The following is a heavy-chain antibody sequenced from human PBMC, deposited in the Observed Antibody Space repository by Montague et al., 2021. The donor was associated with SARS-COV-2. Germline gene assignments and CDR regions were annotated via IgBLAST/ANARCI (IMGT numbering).Heavy chain of an antibody. CDR2: IYYSGST. CDR1: GGSFSSSSYY. D-gene: IGHD6-19*01. CDR3: ARQENSSGWFKPDAFDI. J-gene: IGHJ3*02. Sequence: SETLSLTCTVSGGSFSSSSYYWGWIRQPPGKGLEWIGSIYYSGSTYYNPSLKSRVTISVDTSKNQFSLKLSSVTAADAAVYYGARQENSSGWFKPDAFDIWGQGTMVTVSS. V-gene: IGHV4-39*01.